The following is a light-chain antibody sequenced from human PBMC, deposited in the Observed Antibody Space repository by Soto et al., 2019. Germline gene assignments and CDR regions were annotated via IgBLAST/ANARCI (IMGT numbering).Light chain of an antibody. CDR2: SAS. CDR3: QQYNTWPWT. J-gene: IGKJ1*01. CDR1: QSISDT. Sequence: EIVMTQSPATLSVSPGGRATLSCRASQSISDTLAWYQQKPGQAPRLLIYSASRGATGFPARFSGSGSGTDFTLTIRSLQSEDFAVSYCQQYNTWPWTFGQGTKVEI. V-gene: IGKV3-15*01.